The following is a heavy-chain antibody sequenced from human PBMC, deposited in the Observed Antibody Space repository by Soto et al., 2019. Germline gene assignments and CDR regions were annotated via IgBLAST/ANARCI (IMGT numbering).Heavy chain of an antibody. D-gene: IGHD6-19*01. J-gene: IGHJ6*02. CDR2: IIPIFGTA. CDR3: ASSIAVAGNYYYYGMDV. CDR1: GGTFSSYA. Sequence: SVKVSCKASGGTFSSYAISWVRQAPGQGLEWMGGIIPIFGTANYAQKFQGRVTITADESTSTAYVELSSLRSEDTAVYYCASSIAVAGNYYYYGMDVWGQGTTVTVSS. V-gene: IGHV1-69*13.